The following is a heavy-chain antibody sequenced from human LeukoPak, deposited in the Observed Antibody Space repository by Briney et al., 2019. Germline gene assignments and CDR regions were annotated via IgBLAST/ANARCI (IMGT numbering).Heavy chain of an antibody. CDR3: ARLRTVTHEYPGASDV. V-gene: IGHV5-51*01. Sequence: GESLKISCKGSGYSFTSYWIGWVRQMPGKGLEWMGIIYPGDSDTRYSPSFQGQVTISADKSISTAYLQWSSLKASDTAMYYCARLRTVTHEYPGASDVRGKGTTVTVSS. D-gene: IGHD4-17*01. CDR2: IYPGDSDT. CDR1: GYSFTSYW. J-gene: IGHJ6*04.